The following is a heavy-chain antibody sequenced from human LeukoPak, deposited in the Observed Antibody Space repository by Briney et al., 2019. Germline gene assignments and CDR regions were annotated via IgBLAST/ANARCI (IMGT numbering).Heavy chain of an antibody. CDR3: ARGGGYNPYY. J-gene: IGHJ4*02. D-gene: IGHD5-24*01. CDR1: GGSISSGSYY. V-gene: IGHV4-61*02. Sequence: RPSQTLSLTCTVSGGSISSGSYYWNWIRQPAGKGLEWIGRIYTSGSTNYNPSLKSRVTISVDTSKNQLSLKLSSVTAADTAVYYCARGGGYNPYYWGQGTLVTVSS. CDR2: IYTSGST.